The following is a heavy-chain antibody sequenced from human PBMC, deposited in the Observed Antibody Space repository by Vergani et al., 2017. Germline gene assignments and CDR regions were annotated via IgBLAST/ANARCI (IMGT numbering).Heavy chain of an antibody. D-gene: IGHD2-15*01. CDR1: GGTFSSSA. J-gene: IGHJ6*02. Sequence: QVQLVQSGAEVKKPGSSVKVSCKASGGTFSSSAISWVRQAPGQGLEWMGGIIPIFGTANYAQKFQGRVTITADESTSTAYMELSSLRSEDTAVYYCARQTVVAATDYYYYYGMDVWGQGTTVTVSS. CDR3: ARQTVVAATDYYYYYGMDV. CDR2: IIPIFGTA. V-gene: IGHV1-69*12.